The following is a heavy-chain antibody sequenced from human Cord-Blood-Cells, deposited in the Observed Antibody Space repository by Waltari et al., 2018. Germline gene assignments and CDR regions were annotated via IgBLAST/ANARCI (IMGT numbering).Heavy chain of an antibody. CDR2: INPSGGST. CDR1: GYTFTSYY. Sequence: QVQLVQSGAEVKKPGASVKVSCKASGYTFTSYYMHWVRQAPGQGLEWMGIINPSGGSTSYAQKFQGRVTMTRDTSTSTVYMGLSSLRSEDTAVYYCARGGYYYERLYYYYGMDVWGQGTTVTVSS. D-gene: IGHD3-22*01. V-gene: IGHV1-46*01. CDR3: ARGGYYYERLYYYYGMDV. J-gene: IGHJ6*02.